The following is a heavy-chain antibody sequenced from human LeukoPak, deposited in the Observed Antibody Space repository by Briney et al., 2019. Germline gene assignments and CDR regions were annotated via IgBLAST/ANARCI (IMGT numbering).Heavy chain of an antibody. J-gene: IGHJ5*02. Sequence: PGGSLRLSCAASGFTFSSYSMNWVRQAPGKGLEWVSSISSSSSYIYYADSVKGRFTISRDNAKNSLYLQMNSLRAEDTAVYYCARDFRITMARGVIPWGQGTLVTVSS. CDR2: ISSSSSYI. V-gene: IGHV3-21*01. CDR3: ARDFRITMARGVIP. CDR1: GFTFSSYS. D-gene: IGHD3-10*01.